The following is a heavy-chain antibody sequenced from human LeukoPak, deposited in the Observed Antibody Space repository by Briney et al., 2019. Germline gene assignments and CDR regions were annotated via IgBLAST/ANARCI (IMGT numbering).Heavy chain of an antibody. D-gene: IGHD3-10*01. Sequence: ASVKVSCKASGYTFTSYDINWVRQAPGQGLEWMGWMNPNSGNTGYAQKFQGRVTMTRNTSISTAYMELSSLRSEDTAVYYCARVSTSPFVYYYYGMDVWGQGTTVTVSS. CDR3: ARVSTSPFVYYYYGMDV. V-gene: IGHV1-8*01. CDR2: MNPNSGNT. CDR1: GYTFTSYD. J-gene: IGHJ6*02.